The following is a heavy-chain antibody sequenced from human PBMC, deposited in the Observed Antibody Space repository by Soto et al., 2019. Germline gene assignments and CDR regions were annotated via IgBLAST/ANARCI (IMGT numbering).Heavy chain of an antibody. CDR2: ISPNGQGI. CDR3: AKDRNYPRDCFHY. CDR1: GFTLSSYG. D-gene: IGHD1-7*01. Sequence: LRLSCAASGFTLSSYGMSWVRQAPGKGLEWVSAISPNGQGIYYADSVRGRFTISRDTFKNTVFLHMDSLRAEDTAVYYCAKDRNYPRDCFHYWGQGTLVTVSS. V-gene: IGHV3-23*01. J-gene: IGHJ4*02.